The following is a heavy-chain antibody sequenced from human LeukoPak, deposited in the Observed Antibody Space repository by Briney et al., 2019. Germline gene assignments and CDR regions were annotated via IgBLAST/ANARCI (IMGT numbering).Heavy chain of an antibody. J-gene: IGHJ6*03. CDR3: ARAPDSSGPPPYYYYYYMDV. CDR1: GGSISSYD. D-gene: IGHD3-22*01. V-gene: IGHV4-4*07. CDR2: IYTSGST. Sequence: SETLSLTCTVSGGSISSYDWSWIRQPAGKALEWIGRIYTSGSTNYNPSLKSRVTMSVDTSKNQFSLKLSSVTAADTAVYYCARAPDSSGPPPYYYYYYMDVWGKGTTVTVSS.